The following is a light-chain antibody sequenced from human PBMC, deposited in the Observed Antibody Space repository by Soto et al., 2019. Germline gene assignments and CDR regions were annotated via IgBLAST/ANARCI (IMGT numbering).Light chain of an antibody. CDR2: DAS. V-gene: IGKV3D-20*02. J-gene: IGKJ1*01. Sequence: EIVLTQSPGTLSLSPGERATLSCRASQSVSSSYLAWYQQKPGQAPRLLIYDASNRTTGIPARFSGSGSGTDFTLTISSLEPEDFAVYYCQQRRTFGQGTKVDNK. CDR3: QQRRT. CDR1: QSVSSSY.